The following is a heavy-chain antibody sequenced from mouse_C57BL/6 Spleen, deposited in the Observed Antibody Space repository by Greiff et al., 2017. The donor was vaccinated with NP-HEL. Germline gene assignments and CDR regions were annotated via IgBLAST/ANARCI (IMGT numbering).Heavy chain of an antibody. D-gene: IGHD2-3*01. CDR3: ARRWGYAMDY. V-gene: IGHV1-7*01. J-gene: IGHJ4*01. Sequence: VQLQQSGAELAKPGASVKLSCKASGYTFSSYWMHWVKQRPGQGLEWIGYINPSSGYTKYNQKFKGKATLTADKSSSTAYMQLSSLTYEDTAVYYCARRWGYAMDYWGQGTSVTVST. CDR2: INPSSGYT. CDR1: GYTFSSYW.